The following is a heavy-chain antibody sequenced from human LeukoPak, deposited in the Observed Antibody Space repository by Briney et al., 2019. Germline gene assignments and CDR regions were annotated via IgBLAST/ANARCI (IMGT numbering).Heavy chain of an antibody. D-gene: IGHD5/OR15-5a*01. CDR1: GFAFSTYA. CDR2: ISTSGRAT. V-gene: IGHV3-23*01. Sequence: QPGGSLRLSCAASGFAFSTYAVTWVRQAPEKGLQWVSTISTSGRATYCADSVEGRFTISRDNSKNTLYLQMNSLRADDTAVYYCAKARGSSVYEQFDYWGQGTQVTVSS. CDR3: AKARGSSVYEQFDY. J-gene: IGHJ4*02.